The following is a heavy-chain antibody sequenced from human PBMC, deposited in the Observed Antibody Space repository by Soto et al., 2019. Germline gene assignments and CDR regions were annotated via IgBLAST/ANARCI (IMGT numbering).Heavy chain of an antibody. Sequence: SETLSLTCTVSGDSISSGDYYWSWIRQPPGKGLEWIGYIYYSGSTYYNTSLKSRVTISVDTSKNQFSLKLSSVTAADTAVYYCARGHPPTTVEHYGMDVWGQGTTVTVSS. CDR2: IYYSGST. CDR3: ARGHPPTTVEHYGMDV. D-gene: IGHD4-17*01. J-gene: IGHJ6*02. V-gene: IGHV4-30-4*01. CDR1: GDSISSGDYY.